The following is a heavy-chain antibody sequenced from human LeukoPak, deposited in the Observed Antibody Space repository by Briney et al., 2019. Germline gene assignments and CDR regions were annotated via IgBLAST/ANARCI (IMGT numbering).Heavy chain of an antibody. CDR2: ISSSSSTI. CDR1: GFTFRSYE. Sequence: GGSLRLSCAASGFTFRSYEMNWVRQAPGKGLEWVSYISSSSSTIYYADSVKGRFTISRDNAKNSLYLQMNSLRAEDTAVYYCARLLWFGELLVWVDYYYYMDVWGKGTTVTISS. D-gene: IGHD3-10*01. V-gene: IGHV3-48*01. J-gene: IGHJ6*03. CDR3: ARLLWFGELLVWVDYYYYMDV.